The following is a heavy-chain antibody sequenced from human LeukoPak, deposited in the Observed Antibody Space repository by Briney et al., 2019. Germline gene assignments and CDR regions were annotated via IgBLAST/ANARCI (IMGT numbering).Heavy chain of an antibody. V-gene: IGHV1-69*13. CDR1: GGTFSSYA. CDR2: IIPIFGTA. D-gene: IGHD3-22*01. J-gene: IGHJ4*02. Sequence: AASVKVSCKASGGTFSSYAISWVRQAPGQGLEWMGGIIPIFGTANYAQKFQGRVTITADESTSTAYMELSSLRSEDTAVYYCARDRDHYYDSSGYYYFDYWGQGTLVTVSS. CDR3: ARDRDHYYDSSGYYYFDY.